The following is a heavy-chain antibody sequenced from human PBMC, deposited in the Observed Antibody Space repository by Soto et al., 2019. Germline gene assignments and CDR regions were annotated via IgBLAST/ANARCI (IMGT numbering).Heavy chain of an antibody. CDR2: ISYDGSNK. V-gene: IGHV3-30*18. Sequence: PRLSCAASGFTFSSYGMHWVRQAPGKGLEWVAVISYDGSNKYYADSVKGRFTISRDNSKNTLYLQMNSLRAEDTAVYYCAKDRASYYYDSSGYYRDYYYYGMDVWGQGTTVTVSS. CDR1: GFTFSSYG. D-gene: IGHD3-22*01. J-gene: IGHJ6*02. CDR3: AKDRASYYYDSSGYYRDYYYYGMDV.